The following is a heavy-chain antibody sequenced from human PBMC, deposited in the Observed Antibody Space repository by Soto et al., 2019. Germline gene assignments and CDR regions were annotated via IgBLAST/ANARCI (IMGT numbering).Heavy chain of an antibody. CDR1: GFVFSSYA. J-gene: IGHJ3*02. D-gene: IGHD6-19*01. V-gene: IGHV3-23*01. CDR2: ISGSGTTA. CDR3: AKTTDGWFSAFET. Sequence: GGSLRLSCAASGFVFSSYAMSWVRQAPGKGLEWVSAISGSGTTAYYADSVKGRFIFSRDNPKNTMYLQMNSLRAEDTAVYFCAKTTDGWFSAFETWGQGTVVTVSS.